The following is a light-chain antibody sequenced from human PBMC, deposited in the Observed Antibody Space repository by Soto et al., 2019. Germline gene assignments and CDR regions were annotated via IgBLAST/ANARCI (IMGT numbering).Light chain of an antibody. CDR2: DNN. J-gene: IGLJ1*01. V-gene: IGLV1-51*01. Sequence: QSVLTQPPSVSAAPGQKVTISCSGSSSNIGNNYVSWYQHLPGTAPKVLIYDNNKRPSGIPDRFSGSKSGTSATLGITGLQTGDEADYYCGTWDSSLSFVFGTGTKVPVL. CDR1: SSNIGNNY. CDR3: GTWDSSLSFV.